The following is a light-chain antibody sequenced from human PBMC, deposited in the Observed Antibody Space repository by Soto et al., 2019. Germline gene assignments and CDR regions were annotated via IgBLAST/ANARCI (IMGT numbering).Light chain of an antibody. CDR1: SSDVGYYNY. CDR2: GVS. Sequence: QSVLTQPASVSGSPGQSITISCTGTSSDVGYYNYVSWYQHHPGKAPKVVIYGVSYRPSGVSNRFSGSKSGNTASLTISGLQAEDGADYYCSSYTSSTTLVVFGGGTQLTVL. J-gene: IGLJ2*01. V-gene: IGLV2-14*03. CDR3: SSYTSSTTLVV.